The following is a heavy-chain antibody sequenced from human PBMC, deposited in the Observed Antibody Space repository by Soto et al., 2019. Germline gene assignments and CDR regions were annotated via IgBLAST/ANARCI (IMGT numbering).Heavy chain of an antibody. CDR2: IYWDDDK. D-gene: IGHD3-16*01. CDR1: GFSLSTSGVG. V-gene: IGHV2-5*02. Sequence: QITLKESGPTLVKPTQTLTLTCTFSGFSLSTSGVGVGWIRQPPGKALEWLALIYWDDDKRYSPSLKSRLTITKDTSKNPVVITMTNMDPVDTATYYCAHSALHMITFGGVGVTGYDYWGQGTLVTVSS. CDR3: AHSALHMITFGGVGVTGYDY. J-gene: IGHJ4*02.